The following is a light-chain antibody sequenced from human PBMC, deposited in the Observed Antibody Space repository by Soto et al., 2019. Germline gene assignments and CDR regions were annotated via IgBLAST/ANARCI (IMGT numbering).Light chain of an antibody. CDR1: QSVSSRY. V-gene: IGKV3-20*01. CDR2: GAS. J-gene: IGKJ1*01. CDR3: QQYANSLWT. Sequence: ELVLTQSPGTLSLSPGERATLSCRDSQSVSSRYLAWYQQKPGQAPRLLISGASTRATGIPDRFSGSGSGTDFPLTISRLAPEAFAVYSCQQYANSLWTFVPGTKVEIK.